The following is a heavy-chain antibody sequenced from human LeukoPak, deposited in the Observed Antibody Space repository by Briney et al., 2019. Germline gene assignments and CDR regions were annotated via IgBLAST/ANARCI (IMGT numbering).Heavy chain of an antibody. Sequence: GGSLRLSCAASGFTFSSCGMHWVRQAPGKGLEWVAVISYDGSNKYYADSVKGRFTISRDNSKNTLYLQMNSLRAEDTAVYYCAKDLPAAIGYYYYGMDVWGQGTTVTVSS. D-gene: IGHD2-2*01. CDR3: AKDLPAAIGYYYYGMDV. J-gene: IGHJ6*02. CDR2: ISYDGSNK. CDR1: GFTFSSCG. V-gene: IGHV3-30*18.